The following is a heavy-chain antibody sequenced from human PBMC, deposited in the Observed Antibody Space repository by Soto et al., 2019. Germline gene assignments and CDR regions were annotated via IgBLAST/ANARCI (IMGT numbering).Heavy chain of an antibody. Sequence: GGSLRLSCATSGFTFSSYGMHWVRQAPGKGLVWVSRINSDGSGTNYADSVKGRFTISRDNARNSLYLQMNSLRDDDTAVYYCASLLSGSYNYWGQGTLVTVSS. J-gene: IGHJ4*02. D-gene: IGHD1-26*01. CDR3: ASLLSGSYNY. V-gene: IGHV3-74*01. CDR1: GFTFSSYG. CDR2: INSDGSGT.